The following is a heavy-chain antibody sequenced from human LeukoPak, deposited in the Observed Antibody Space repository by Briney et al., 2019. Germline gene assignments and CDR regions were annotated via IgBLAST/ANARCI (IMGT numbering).Heavy chain of an antibody. CDR2: IYTSGST. CDR1: GGSISSYY. D-gene: IGHD3-3*01. V-gene: IGHV4-4*07. Sequence: SETLSLTCTVSGGSISSYYWSWIRQPAGKGLEWIGRIYTSGSTNYNPSLKSRVTMSVDTSKNQFSLKLSSVTAADTAVYYCARGFTLRGYDLWRGYYFDYWGQGTLVTVSS. CDR3: ARGFTLRGYDLWRGYYFDY. J-gene: IGHJ4*02.